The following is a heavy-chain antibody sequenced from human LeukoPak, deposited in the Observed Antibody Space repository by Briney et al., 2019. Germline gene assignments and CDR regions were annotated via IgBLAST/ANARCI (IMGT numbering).Heavy chain of an antibody. CDR3: IGGLHSGSYGFDI. CDR2: ISSDGSIT. Sequence: GGSLRLSCAASGFTFSTYWMHWVRQAPGKGLVWVSRISSDGSITSYADSVKGRFTISRDNAKNTLYLQMNSPRAEDTAVYYCIGGLHSGSYGFDIWGQGTMVTVSS. CDR1: GFTFSTYW. J-gene: IGHJ3*02. D-gene: IGHD1-26*01. V-gene: IGHV3-74*01.